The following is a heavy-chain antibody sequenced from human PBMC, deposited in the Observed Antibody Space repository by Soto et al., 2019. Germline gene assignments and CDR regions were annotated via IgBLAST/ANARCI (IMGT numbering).Heavy chain of an antibody. Sequence: QVQLVESGGGMVQPGRSLRLSCAASGFTFSSYGMHWVRQAPGKGLEWVAVISYDGSNKYYADSVKGRFTISRDNSKNTLYLQMNSLRAEDTAVYYCAKGIAVAGKRGNYFDYWGQGTLVTVSS. CDR2: ISYDGSNK. V-gene: IGHV3-30*18. CDR3: AKGIAVAGKRGNYFDY. CDR1: GFTFSSYG. D-gene: IGHD6-19*01. J-gene: IGHJ4*02.